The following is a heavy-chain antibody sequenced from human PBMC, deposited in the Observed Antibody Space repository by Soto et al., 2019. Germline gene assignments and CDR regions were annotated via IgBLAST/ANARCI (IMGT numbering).Heavy chain of an antibody. CDR2: ISSSSSTI. V-gene: IGHV3-48*01. J-gene: IGHJ6*03. CDR1: GFTFSSYS. Sequence: GSLRLSCAASGFTFSSYSMNWVRQAPGKGLEWVSYISSSSSTIYYADSVKGRFTISRDNAKNSLYLQMNSLRAEDTAVYYCARVRGGYDYEYYYYYYMDVWGKGTTVTVSS. D-gene: IGHD5-12*01. CDR3: ARVRGGYDYEYYYYYYMDV.